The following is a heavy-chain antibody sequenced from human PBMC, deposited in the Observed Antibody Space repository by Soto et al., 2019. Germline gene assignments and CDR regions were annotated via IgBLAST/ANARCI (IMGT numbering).Heavy chain of an antibody. Sequence: QVQLVQSGAEVKKPGASVTVSCKASGYTFSDYYLHWVRQAPGQGPEWMGWINPNGGCTKYGQKFRGRVTMTRDTSVRTAFMELKSLKSDDTAVYYCARESGGATATLDYYYFYMDVWGKGTTVTVSS. CDR3: ARESGGATATLDYYYFYMDV. V-gene: IGHV1-2*02. D-gene: IGHD5-12*01. J-gene: IGHJ6*03. CDR2: INPNGGCT. CDR1: GYTFSDYY.